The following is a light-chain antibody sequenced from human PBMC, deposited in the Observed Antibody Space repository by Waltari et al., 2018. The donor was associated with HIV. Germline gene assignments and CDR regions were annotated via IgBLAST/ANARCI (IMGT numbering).Light chain of an antibody. J-gene: IGKJ5*01. CDR3: QQRSNWPSIT. V-gene: IGKV3D-11*01. CDR1: QGVSGY. CDR2: DAS. Sequence: EIVLTQSPVTLSLSPGERATLSCRASQGVSGYLAWYQQKPGQAPRLLIYDASNRATGIPARFSGSGSGTDFTLTISSLEPDDFAVYYCQQRSNWPSITFGQGTRLEIK.